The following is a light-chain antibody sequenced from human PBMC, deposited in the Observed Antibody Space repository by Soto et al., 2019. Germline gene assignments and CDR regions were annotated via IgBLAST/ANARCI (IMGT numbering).Light chain of an antibody. CDR3: KSYAGSNTYV. CDR1: KNDIGVYDF. CDR2: EVV. Sequence: QSVLTQPPSASGSPGQSVTISCTGTKNDIGVYDFVSWYQHHPGKAPRLIIYEVVQRPSGVPDRFSGSTSGNTASLTVSGLQAADEADYFCKSYAGSNTYVFGSGTKVTVL. V-gene: IGLV2-8*01. J-gene: IGLJ1*01.